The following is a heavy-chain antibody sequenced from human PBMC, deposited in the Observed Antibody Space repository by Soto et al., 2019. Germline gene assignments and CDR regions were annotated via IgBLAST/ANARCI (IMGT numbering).Heavy chain of an antibody. J-gene: IGHJ4*02. CDR3: ARDSDASSTSCYDY. Sequence: QVQLVQSGAEVKKPGASVKVSCKASGYTFTSYAMHWVRQAPGQRLEWMGWINAGNGNTKYSQKFQGRVTITRDTSASTAYMELSSLRSEDTAVYYCARDSDASSTSCYDYWGQGTLVTVSS. V-gene: IGHV1-3*01. CDR1: GYTFTSYA. D-gene: IGHD2-2*01. CDR2: INAGNGNT.